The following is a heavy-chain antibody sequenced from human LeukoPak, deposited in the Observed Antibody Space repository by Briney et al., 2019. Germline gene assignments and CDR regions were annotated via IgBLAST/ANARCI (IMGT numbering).Heavy chain of an antibody. CDR3: ARDLYSSGWYGFDP. Sequence: GGSLRLSCAASGFTFSSFAMSWVRLAPGKGLEWVSFISSTGSGTYYADSVKGRFTISRDNAKNSLYLQMNSLRAEDTAVYYCARDLYSSGWYGFDPWGQGTLVTVSS. D-gene: IGHD6-19*01. CDR2: ISSTGSGT. CDR1: GFTFSSFA. V-gene: IGHV3-21*01. J-gene: IGHJ5*02.